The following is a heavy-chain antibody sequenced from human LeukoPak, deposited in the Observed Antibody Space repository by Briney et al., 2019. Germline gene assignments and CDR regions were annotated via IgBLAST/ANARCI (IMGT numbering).Heavy chain of an antibody. CDR2: IYYSGST. J-gene: IGHJ4*02. D-gene: IGHD3-10*01. Sequence: SETLSLTCTVSGGSISSSSYYWGWIRQPPGKGLEWIGSIYYSGSTYYNPSLKSRVTISVDTSKNQFSLKLSSVTAADTAVYYCARSDSGSYYNGFDYWGQGTLVTVSS. V-gene: IGHV4-39*07. CDR1: GGSISSSSYY. CDR3: ARSDSGSYYNGFDY.